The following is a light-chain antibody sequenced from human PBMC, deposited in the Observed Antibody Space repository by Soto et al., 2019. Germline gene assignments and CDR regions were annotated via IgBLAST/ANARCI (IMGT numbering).Light chain of an antibody. V-gene: IGKV3-20*01. CDR3: QQYMSSVT. Sequence: EIVLTQSPGSLSLSPRERATLSCRASQSFDNTFFAWYQKKPGQAPRLLMYGVSKRATGIPDRFSGSGSGTDFTITISRLEPEDFAVYYYQQYMSSVTFGQGTRVEIK. J-gene: IGKJ1*01. CDR1: QSFDNTF. CDR2: GVS.